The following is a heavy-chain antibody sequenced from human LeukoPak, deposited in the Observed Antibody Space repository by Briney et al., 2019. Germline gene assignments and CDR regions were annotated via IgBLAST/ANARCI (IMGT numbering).Heavy chain of an antibody. CDR2: SYYNGNT. D-gene: IGHD1-26*01. Sequence: SETLSLTCTVSGGSITNYYWSWIRQPPGKGLEWIGFSYYNGNTNYNPSLKSRVTISVDTSKNQFSLKLSSVTAADTAVYYCARDGGSYAPFDYWGQGTLVTVSS. J-gene: IGHJ4*02. CDR1: GGSITNYY. V-gene: IGHV4-59*12. CDR3: ARDGGSYAPFDY.